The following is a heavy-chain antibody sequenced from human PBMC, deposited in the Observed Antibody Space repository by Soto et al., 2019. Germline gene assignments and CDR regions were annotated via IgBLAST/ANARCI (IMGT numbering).Heavy chain of an antibody. CDR1: GGTFSSYA. Sequence: ASVKVSCKASGGTFSSYAISWVRQAPGQGLEWMGGIIPIFGTANYAQKFQGRVTSTADESTSTAYMELSSLRSEDTAVYYCAVGYCSGGSCYSTYYYYYYGMDVWGQGTTVTVSS. J-gene: IGHJ6*02. CDR3: AVGYCSGGSCYSTYYYYYYGMDV. D-gene: IGHD2-15*01. V-gene: IGHV1-69*13. CDR2: IIPIFGTA.